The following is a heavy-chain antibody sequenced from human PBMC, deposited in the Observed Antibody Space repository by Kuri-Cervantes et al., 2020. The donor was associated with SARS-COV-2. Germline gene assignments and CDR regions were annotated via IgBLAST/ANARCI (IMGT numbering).Heavy chain of an antibody. CDR2: IKKDGSEK. CDR1: GFTFSSYW. J-gene: IGHJ4*02. D-gene: IGHD3-9*01. V-gene: IGHV3-7*01. CDR3: ASLGPGRLRYPND. Sequence: GGSLRLSCAASGFTFSSYWMSWVRQAPGKGLEWVANIKKDGSEKYYVDSVKGRFTISRDNAKNSLYLQMNSLRAEDTAVYYCASLGPGRLRYPNDLGQGTLVTVSS.